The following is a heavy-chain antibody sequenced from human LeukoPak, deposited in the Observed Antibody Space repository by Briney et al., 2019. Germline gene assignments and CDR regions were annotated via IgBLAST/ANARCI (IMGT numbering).Heavy chain of an antibody. CDR1: GFTFSSYG. CDR2: IWDDGSNK. J-gene: IGHJ5*02. V-gene: IGHV3-33*01. Sequence: PGGSLRLPCAASGFTFSSYGIHWVRQAPGKGLEWVAVIWDDGSNKYYVDSVKGRFTISRDKSKNTLYLQMNSLRAEDTAVYYCAREMRGLVRNNWFDPWGQGTLVTVSS. CDR3: AREMRGLVRNNWFDP. D-gene: IGHD3/OR15-3a*01.